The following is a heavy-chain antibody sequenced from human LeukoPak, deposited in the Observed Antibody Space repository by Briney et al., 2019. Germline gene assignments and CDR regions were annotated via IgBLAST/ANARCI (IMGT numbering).Heavy chain of an antibody. CDR2: ISSGSSYI. CDR3: ARAETRIAVAGT. CDR1: GFTFSSYS. J-gene: IGHJ4*02. D-gene: IGHD6-19*01. V-gene: IGHV3-21*01. Sequence: PGGSLRLSCAASGFTFSSYSMNWVRQAPGKGLEWVSSISSGSSYIYYADSVKGRFTISRDNAKNSLYLQMNSLRAEDTAVCYCARAETRIAVAGTWGQGTLVTVSS.